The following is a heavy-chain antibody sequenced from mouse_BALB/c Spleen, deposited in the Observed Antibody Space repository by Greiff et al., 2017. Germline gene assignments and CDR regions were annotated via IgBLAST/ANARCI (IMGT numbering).Heavy chain of an antibody. D-gene: IGHD1-1*01. CDR1: GFSLTSYG. CDR2: IWSDGST. Sequence: QVTLKESGPDLVAPSQSLSITCTVSGFSLTSYGVHWVRQPPGKGLEWLVVIWSDGSTTYNSALKSRLSISKDNSKSQVFLKMNSLQTDDTAMYYCARHYGSSYWYFDVWGAGTTVTVSS. J-gene: IGHJ1*01. V-gene: IGHV2-6-2*01. CDR3: ARHYGSSYWYFDV.